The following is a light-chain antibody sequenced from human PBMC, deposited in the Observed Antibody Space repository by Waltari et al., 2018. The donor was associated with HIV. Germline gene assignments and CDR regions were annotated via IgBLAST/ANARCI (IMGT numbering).Light chain of an antibody. V-gene: IGLV2-8*01. CDR2: DVT. J-gene: IGLJ2*01. Sequence: QSALTQPPSASGSPGQSVAISCTGSSNDIGTYNFVSWYQHHPGKAPKLLIYDVTRRPPGIPHRFSVTKAGYTASLTVSDLQVEDEADYYCVSYTEKDTFLLFGGGTKLAV. CDR1: SNDIGTYNF. CDR3: VSYTEKDTFLL.